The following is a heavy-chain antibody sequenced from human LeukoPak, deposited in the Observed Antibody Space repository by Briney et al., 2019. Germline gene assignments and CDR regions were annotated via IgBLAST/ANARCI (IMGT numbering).Heavy chain of an antibody. V-gene: IGHV1-2*02. CDR3: ARDGTFDI. Sequence: EASVKVSCKASGYTFTDYYMHWGRQAPGQGLEWMGWINHDSGVTNYPQKFQGRVTMTRDTSSSTAYMELIRLRSDDTAGYYCARDGTFDIWGQGTMVTVSS. D-gene: IGHD2-15*01. CDR2: INHDSGVT. CDR1: GYTFTDYY. J-gene: IGHJ3*02.